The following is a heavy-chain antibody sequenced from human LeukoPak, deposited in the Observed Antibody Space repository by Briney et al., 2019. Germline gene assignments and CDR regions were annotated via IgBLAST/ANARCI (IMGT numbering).Heavy chain of an antibody. CDR1: GGSISSSTYY. Sequence: KPSETLSLTCSVSGGSISSSTYYWGWIRQPPGKELEWIGTIYYDGSTSYNPSLKSRVTMSVDTSKNQFSLKLNFVTAADTAVYYCARQTVVVVAATLWFDPWGQGTLVAVSS. J-gene: IGHJ5*02. V-gene: IGHV4-39*07. CDR2: IYYDGST. D-gene: IGHD2-15*01. CDR3: ARQTVVVVAATLWFDP.